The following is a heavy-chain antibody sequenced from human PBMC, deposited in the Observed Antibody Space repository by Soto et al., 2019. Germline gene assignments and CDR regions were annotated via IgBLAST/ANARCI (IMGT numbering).Heavy chain of an antibody. J-gene: IGHJ6*02. CDR3: ARDLGYGSGSYPPYGYHYYGLDV. Sequence: LSLTCVISGDSVSSNSAAWNWIRQSPSRGLEWLGRTYYRSKWYNDYAVSVKSRITINPDTSKNQFSLQLNSVTPEDTAVYYCARDLGYGSGSYPPYGYHYYGLDVSAQRTTVTVSS. CDR1: GDSVSSNSAA. D-gene: IGHD3-10*01. CDR2: TYYRSKWYN. V-gene: IGHV6-1*01.